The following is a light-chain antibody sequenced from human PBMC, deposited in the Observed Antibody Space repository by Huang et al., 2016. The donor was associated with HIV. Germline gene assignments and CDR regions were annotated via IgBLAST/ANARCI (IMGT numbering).Light chain of an antibody. Sequence: DIQMTQSPSTLSASVGDRVIITCRASQSISSWLAWYQQKPGKAPRLLIYDASSLESGVPSRFSGSGSVTEFTLTISSLQPDDFATYYCQQYNSYPWTFGQGTRVEIK. V-gene: IGKV1-5*01. J-gene: IGKJ1*01. CDR3: QQYNSYPWT. CDR1: QSISSW. CDR2: DAS.